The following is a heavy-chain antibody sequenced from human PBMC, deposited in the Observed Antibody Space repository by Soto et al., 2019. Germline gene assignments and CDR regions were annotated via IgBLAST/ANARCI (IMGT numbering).Heavy chain of an antibody. CDR1: GYTFASYY. J-gene: IGHJ4*02. Sequence: ASVKVSCKASGYTFASYYMHWVRQAPGQGLEWMGIINPSGGSTSYAQKFQGRVTMTRDTSTSTVYMELSSLRSEDTAVYYCARDWRLLGYCSGGSCSTPFDYWGQGTLVTVSS. CDR2: INPSGGST. CDR3: ARDWRLLGYCSGGSCSTPFDY. D-gene: IGHD2-15*01. V-gene: IGHV1-46*03.